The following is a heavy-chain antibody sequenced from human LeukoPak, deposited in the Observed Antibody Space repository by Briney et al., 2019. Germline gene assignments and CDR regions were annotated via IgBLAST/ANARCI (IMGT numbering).Heavy chain of an antibody. CDR3: ASAPYGSGTFLDY. CDR1: GFTFSSSG. J-gene: IGHJ4*02. V-gene: IGHV3-33*01. CDR2: IWYDGSDK. D-gene: IGHD3-10*01. Sequence: GRSLRLSCAASGFTFSSSGMHWVRQAPGKGLEWVAVIWYDGSDKYSADSVKGRFTISRDNSKNTLYLQMNSLRAEDTAVYYCASAPYGSGTFLDYWGQGTLVTVSS.